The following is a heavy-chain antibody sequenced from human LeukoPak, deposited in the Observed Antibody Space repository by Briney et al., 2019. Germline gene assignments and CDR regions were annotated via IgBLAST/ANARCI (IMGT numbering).Heavy chain of an antibody. V-gene: IGHV3-64D*06. D-gene: IGHD3-9*01. CDR3: VKSAGFDWLSPLDAFDI. Sequence: PGGSLRLSCSASGFTFSRYVMHWVRQAAGKGLEYVSAISSSGGGTYYADTLNGRFTISKDNSKDTQYLQMSSLRAEDTTVYYCVKSAGFDWLSPLDAFDIWGQGTMVTVSS. CDR2: ISSSGGGT. J-gene: IGHJ3*02. CDR1: GFTFSRYV.